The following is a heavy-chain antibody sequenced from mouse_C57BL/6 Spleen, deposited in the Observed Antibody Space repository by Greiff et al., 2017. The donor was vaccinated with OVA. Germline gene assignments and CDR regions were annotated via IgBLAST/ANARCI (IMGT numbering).Heavy chain of an antibody. CDR1: GYTFTSYW. J-gene: IGHJ2*01. Sequence: VQLQQSGAELAKPGASVKLSCKASGYTFTSYWMHWVKQRPGQGLEWIGYINPGGGYTKYNQKFKGKATLTSDKSSSTAYMQLSSLTYENSAVYDCARERGFDYWGQGTTLTVSS. CDR2: INPGGGYT. V-gene: IGHV1-7*01. CDR3: ARERGFDY.